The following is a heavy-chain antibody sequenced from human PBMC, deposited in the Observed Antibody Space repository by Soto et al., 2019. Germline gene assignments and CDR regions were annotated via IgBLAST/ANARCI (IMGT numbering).Heavy chain of an antibody. CDR2: INLDGSDT. CDR3: VRDDPGLGLDY. CDR1: GCTLISYW. J-gene: IGHJ4*02. D-gene: IGHD1-26*01. V-gene: IGHV3-74*01. Sequence: GGSPILSCAASGCTLISYWMRWVRQDPGKGLVWVSHINLDGSDTTYADSVRGRFTISRDNAKNTLYLQMNSLRVVDTAVYYCVRDDPGLGLDYWGLGTLVTVSS.